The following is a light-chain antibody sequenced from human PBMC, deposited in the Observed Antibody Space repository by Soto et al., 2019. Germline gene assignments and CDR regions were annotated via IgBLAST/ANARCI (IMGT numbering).Light chain of an antibody. CDR1: QSFSNN. CDR3: QRRGDWPRT. V-gene: IGKV3-11*01. Sequence: EIVLTQSPATLSLSPGEGATLSCRASQSFSNNLAWYQQRPGQAPRLLIYDASRRATGIPARFSGSGAGTDYTLPINSLEPEDFAVYDCQRRGDWPRTFGQGTKVEI. CDR2: DAS. J-gene: IGKJ1*01.